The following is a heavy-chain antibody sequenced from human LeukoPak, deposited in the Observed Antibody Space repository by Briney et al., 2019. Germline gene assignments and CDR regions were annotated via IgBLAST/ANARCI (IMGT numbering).Heavy chain of an antibody. V-gene: IGHV3-53*01. CDR2: IYSGGAT. D-gene: IGHD6-19*01. CDR1: EFIISSNY. Sequence: PGGSLILSFAFSEFIISSNYMNWVRQAPGKGLGWVSVIYSGGATYYADSVRGRFTISRDNSKNMVSLQMTSLGAEDTAVYYCARGRFSGPDDYWGQGTLVTVSS. J-gene: IGHJ4*02. CDR3: ARGRFSGPDDY.